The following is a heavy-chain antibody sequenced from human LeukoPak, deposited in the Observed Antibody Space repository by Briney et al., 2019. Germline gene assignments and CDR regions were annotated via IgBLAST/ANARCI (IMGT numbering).Heavy chain of an antibody. CDR2: ISGSGGST. D-gene: IGHD5-24*01. J-gene: IGHJ3*02. Sequence: TGGSLRLSCAASGFTFSSYAMSWVRQAPGKGLEWVSGISGSGGSTYYEDSVKGRFTISRDNSKNTLYVQMNSLRAEDTAVYYCAKSRDAYIDAFDMWGPGTMVTVSS. CDR3: AKSRDAYIDAFDM. CDR1: GFTFSSYA. V-gene: IGHV3-23*01.